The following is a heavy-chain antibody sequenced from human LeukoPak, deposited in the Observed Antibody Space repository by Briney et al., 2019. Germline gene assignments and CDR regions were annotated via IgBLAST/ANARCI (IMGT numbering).Heavy chain of an antibody. V-gene: IGHV4-59*08. Sequence: SETLSLTCTVSGGSISSYYWSWIRQPPGKGPEWIGYIYYSGSTNYNPSLKSRVTISVDTSKNQFSLKLSSVTAADTAVYYCARQYYYYSHLDVWGQGTTVTVSS. CDR2: IYYSGST. CDR1: GGSISSYY. J-gene: IGHJ6*02. CDR3: ARQYYYYSHLDV.